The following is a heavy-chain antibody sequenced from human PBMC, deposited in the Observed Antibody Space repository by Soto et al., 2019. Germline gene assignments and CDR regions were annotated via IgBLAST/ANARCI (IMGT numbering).Heavy chain of an antibody. Sequence: PGGSLRLSCAASGFTFSSYAMHWVRQAPGKGLEWVAVISYDGSNKYYADSVKGRFTISRDNSKNTLYLQMNSLRAEDTAVYYCAREGDYHFDYWGQGTLVTVSS. CDR1: GFTFSSYA. D-gene: IGHD3-16*01. CDR2: ISYDGSNK. CDR3: AREGDYHFDY. V-gene: IGHV3-30-3*01. J-gene: IGHJ4*02.